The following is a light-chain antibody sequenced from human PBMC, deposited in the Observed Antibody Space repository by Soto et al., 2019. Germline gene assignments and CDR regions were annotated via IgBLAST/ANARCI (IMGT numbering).Light chain of an antibody. CDR2: GAS. Sequence: EIVLTQSPATLSLSPGERATLSCRASQSVSSNLAWYQHKPGQAPRLLIYGASTRATGIPARFSGSGSGTEFTLTISSLQSEDFAVYYCQQYHNWWTFGQGTKVDIK. CDR1: QSVSSN. CDR3: QQYHNWWT. J-gene: IGKJ1*01. V-gene: IGKV3-15*01.